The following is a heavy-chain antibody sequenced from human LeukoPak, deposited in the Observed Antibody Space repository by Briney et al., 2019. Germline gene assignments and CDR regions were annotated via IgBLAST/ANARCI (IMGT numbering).Heavy chain of an antibody. D-gene: IGHD3-9*01. CDR2: IIPIFGTA. Sequence: PVKVSCTPSGGTFTSYAISWVRQAPGQGLEWMGGIIPIFGTANYAQKFQGRVTITADESTSTAYMELSSLRSEDTVVYYCARDRTYYDMLTGYYNGEAFDIWGQGTMVTVSS. CDR3: ARDRTYYDMLTGYYNGEAFDI. J-gene: IGHJ3*02. V-gene: IGHV1-69*13. CDR1: GGTFTSYA.